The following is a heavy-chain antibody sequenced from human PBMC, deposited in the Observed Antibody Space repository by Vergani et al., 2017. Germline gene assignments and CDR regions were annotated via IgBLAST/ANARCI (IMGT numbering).Heavy chain of an antibody. CDR3: ARHAPQWELFYFDY. V-gene: IGHV4-34*01. Sequence: QVQLQQWGAGLLKPSETLSLTCAVYGGSFSGYYWSWIRQPPGKGLGWIGEINHSGSTNYNPSLKSRVTISVDTSKNQFSLKLSSVTAADTAVYYCARHAPQWELFYFDYWGQGTLVTVSS. CDR1: GGSFSGYY. J-gene: IGHJ4*02. CDR2: INHSGST. D-gene: IGHD1-26*01.